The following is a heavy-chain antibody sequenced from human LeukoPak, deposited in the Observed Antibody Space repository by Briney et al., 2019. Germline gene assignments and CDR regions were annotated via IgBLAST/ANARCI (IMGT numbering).Heavy chain of an antibody. D-gene: IGHD3-22*01. J-gene: IGHJ3*02. CDR3: ASPLIGDDAFDI. CDR2: INPNGGGT. Sequence: ASVKVSCKASGYTFTGYYMHWVRQAPGQGLEWMGWINPNGGGTNYAQKFQGRVTMTRDTSISTAYMELSRLRSDDTAVYYCASPLIGDDAFDIWGQGTMVTVSS. V-gene: IGHV1-2*02. CDR1: GYTFTGYY.